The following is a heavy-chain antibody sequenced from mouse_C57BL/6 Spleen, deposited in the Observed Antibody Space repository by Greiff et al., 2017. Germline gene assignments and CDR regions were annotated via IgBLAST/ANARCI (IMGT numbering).Heavy chain of an antibody. Sequence: QVQLQQSGPELVKPGASVKISCKASGYAFSSSWMNWVKQRPGKGLEWIGRIYPGDGDTNYNGKFKGKATLTADKSSSTAYMQLSSLTSEDSAVYFCARGGGLLVGYAMDYWGQGTSVTVSS. CDR1: GYAFSSSW. CDR3: ARGGGLLVGYAMDY. J-gene: IGHJ4*01. D-gene: IGHD1-1*01. CDR2: IYPGDGDT. V-gene: IGHV1-82*01.